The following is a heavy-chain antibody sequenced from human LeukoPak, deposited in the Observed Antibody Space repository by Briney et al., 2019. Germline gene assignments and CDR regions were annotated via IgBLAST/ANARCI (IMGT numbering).Heavy chain of an antibody. V-gene: IGHV4-59*01. D-gene: IGHD5-18*01. CDR2: IHYSGST. J-gene: IGHJ4*02. CDR1: GGSISSYY. CDR3: AGGGTTMITSDY. Sequence: SETLSLTCTVSGGSISSYYWSWIRQPPGKGLEWIGYIHYSGSTNYNPSLKSRVTISVDTSKNQFSLKLSSVTAADTAVYYCAGGGTTMITSDYWGQGTLVTVSS.